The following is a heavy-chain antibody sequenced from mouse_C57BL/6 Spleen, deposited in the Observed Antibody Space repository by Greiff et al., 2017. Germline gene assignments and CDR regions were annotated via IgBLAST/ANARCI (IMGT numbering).Heavy chain of an antibody. CDR3: TRKEIYYGPNWYFDV. D-gene: IGHD2-1*01. J-gene: IGHJ1*03. CDR1: GFTFSSYA. Sequence: EVKLVESGEGLVKPGGSLKLSCAASGFTFSSYAMSWVRQTPEKRLEWVAYISSGSDYIYYADTVKGRFTISRDNARNTLYLQMSSLKSEDTAMYYCTRKEIYYGPNWYFDVWGTGTTVTVSS. V-gene: IGHV5-9-1*02. CDR2: ISSGSDYI.